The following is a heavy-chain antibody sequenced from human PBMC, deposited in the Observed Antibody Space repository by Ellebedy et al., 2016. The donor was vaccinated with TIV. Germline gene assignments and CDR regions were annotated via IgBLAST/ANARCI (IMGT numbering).Heavy chain of an antibody. CDR1: GGSISSSSYY. D-gene: IGHD3-10*01. V-gene: IGHV4-39*07. CDR3: ARERVPVGFGESINWFDP. Sequence: GSLRLXXTVSGGSISSSSYYWGWIRQPPGKGLEWIGSIYYSGSTYYNPSLKSRVTISVDTSKNQFSLKLSSVTAADTAVYYCARERVPVGFGESINWFDPWGQGTLVTVSS. J-gene: IGHJ5*02. CDR2: IYYSGST.